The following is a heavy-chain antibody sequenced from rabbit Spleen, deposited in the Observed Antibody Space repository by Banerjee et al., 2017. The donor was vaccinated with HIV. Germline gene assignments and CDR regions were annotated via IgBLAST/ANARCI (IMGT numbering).Heavy chain of an antibody. CDR2: IDVSNRGNT. J-gene: IGHJ4*01. Sequence: QSLEESGGDLVKPGASLTLTCTASGVSFSSNYYMCWVRQAPGKGLEWISCIDVSNRGNTPYASWAKGRFTVSKTSSTTVTLQMTSLTAADTAIYFCARDAAGREDFNLWGQGTLVTVS. V-gene: IGHV1S40*01. CDR1: GVSFSSNYY. CDR3: ARDAAGREDFNL. D-gene: IGHD4-2*01.